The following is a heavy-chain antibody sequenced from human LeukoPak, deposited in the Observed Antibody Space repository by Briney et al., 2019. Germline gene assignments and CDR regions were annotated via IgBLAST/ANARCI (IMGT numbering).Heavy chain of an antibody. V-gene: IGHV1-3*01. J-gene: IGHJ4*02. CDR2: INAGNGNT. CDR1: GYTFTSYA. D-gene: IGHD6-19*01. CDR3: ARDPVGIAVAFLDY. Sequence: ASVKVSCKASGYTFTSYAMHWVRQAPGQRLEWMGWINAGNGNTKYSQKFQGRVTITRNISASTAYMELSSLRSEDTAVYYCARDPVGIAVAFLDYWGQGTLVTVSS.